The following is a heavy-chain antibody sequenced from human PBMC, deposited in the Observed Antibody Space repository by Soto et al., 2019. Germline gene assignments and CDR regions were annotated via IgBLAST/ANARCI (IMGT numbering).Heavy chain of an antibody. CDR3: AKDLIVPGPLAGMDA. CDR1: GFTFSSYS. D-gene: IGHD1-26*01. J-gene: IGHJ6*02. Sequence: GGSLRLSCAAPGFTFSSYSMTWVRQAPGKGLEWVSGISDSGGNTWYADSVKGRFEVSRDDSANTLSLQMNNLRVEDTAVYYCAKDLIVPGPLAGMDAWGQGTTVTVSS. CDR2: ISDSGGNT. V-gene: IGHV3-23*01.